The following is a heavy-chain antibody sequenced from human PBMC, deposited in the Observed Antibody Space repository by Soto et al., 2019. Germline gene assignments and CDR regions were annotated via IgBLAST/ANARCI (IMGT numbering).Heavy chain of an antibody. J-gene: IGHJ4*02. CDR1: GFTFSSYG. Sequence: QVQLVESGGGMVQPGRSLRLSCAASGFTFSSYGMHWVRQAPGKGLEWGAVISYDGSNKYYSDSVKGRFTISRDNSKNTLYLQMHSLRAEDTAVSYCAKDRGEVAGPFDYWGQGTLVTVSS. CDR2: ISYDGSNK. V-gene: IGHV3-30*18. CDR3: AKDRGEVAGPFDY. D-gene: IGHD6-19*01.